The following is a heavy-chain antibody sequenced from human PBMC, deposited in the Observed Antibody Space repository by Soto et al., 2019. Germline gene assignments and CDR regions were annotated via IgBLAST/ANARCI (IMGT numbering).Heavy chain of an antibody. J-gene: IGHJ5*01. V-gene: IGHV1-8*02. D-gene: IGHD3-10*01. CDR3: TRAYGAETFDF. CDR2: MNPNSGNT. Sequence: ASVKVSCKASGYTFNNYDIHWVRQAPGHGLEWMGWMNPNSGNTGYAQNFRGRVTMTQNTAIGTAYMELSSLRSDDTATYYCTRAYGAETFDFWGQGTRVTV. CDR1: GYTFNNYD.